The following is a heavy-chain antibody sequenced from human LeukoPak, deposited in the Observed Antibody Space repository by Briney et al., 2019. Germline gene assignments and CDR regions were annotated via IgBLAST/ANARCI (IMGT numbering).Heavy chain of an antibody. CDR3: ARTPTTVSTWDH. CDR1: GYTFTGYY. D-gene: IGHD4-17*01. CDR2: INPNSGGT. V-gene: IGHV1-2*02. J-gene: IGHJ4*02. Sequence: AAVKVSYKASGYTFTGYYMHWVRQAPGQGLEWMGWINPNSGGTNYAQKFQGRVTMTRDTSISTAYMELSRLRSDDTAVYYCARTPTTVSTWDHWGQGTLVGVCS.